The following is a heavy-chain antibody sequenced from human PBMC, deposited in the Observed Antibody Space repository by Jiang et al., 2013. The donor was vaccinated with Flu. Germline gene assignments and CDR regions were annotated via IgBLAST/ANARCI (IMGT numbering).Heavy chain of an antibody. CDR3: ARDVRYSYAYYYYGMDV. J-gene: IGHJ6*04. CDR1: GYSISSGYY. D-gene: IGHD5-18*01. CDR2: IYHSGST. V-gene: IGHV4-38-2*02. Sequence: LLKPSETLSLTCAVSGYSISSGYYWGWIRQPPGKGLEWIGSIYHSGSTYYNPSLESRVTISVDTSKNQFSLKLSSVTAADTAVYYCARDVRYSYAYYYYGMDVWGQRDHGHRLL.